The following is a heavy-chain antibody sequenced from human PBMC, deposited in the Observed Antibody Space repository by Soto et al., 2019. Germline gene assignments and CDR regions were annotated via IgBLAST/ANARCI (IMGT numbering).Heavy chain of an antibody. V-gene: IGHV3-33*01. CDR2: IWYDGSNK. Sequence: PVGSLRLSCAASGFTFSSYGVHWVRQAPGKGLEWVAVIWYDGSNKYYADSVKGRFTISRDNSKNTLYLQMNSLRAEDTAVYYCARDVLRFLETYYYYGMDVWGQGTTVTVSS. CDR3: ARDVLRFLETYYYYGMDV. J-gene: IGHJ6*02. D-gene: IGHD3-3*01. CDR1: GFTFSSYG.